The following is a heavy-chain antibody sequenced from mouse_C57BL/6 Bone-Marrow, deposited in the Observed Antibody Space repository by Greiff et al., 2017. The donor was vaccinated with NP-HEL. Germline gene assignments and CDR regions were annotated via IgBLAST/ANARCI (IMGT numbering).Heavy chain of an antibody. Sequence: EVHLVESGGGLVKPGGSLKLSCAASGFTFSSYAMSWVRQTPEKRLEWVATISDGGSYTYYPDNVKGRFTISRDNAKNNLYLPMSHLKSEETAMYYCSRGGWDPSYWGQGTLVTVSA. CDR2: ISDGGSYT. CDR1: GFTFSSYA. J-gene: IGHJ3*01. D-gene: IGHD4-1*01. V-gene: IGHV5-4*01. CDR3: SRGGWDPSY.